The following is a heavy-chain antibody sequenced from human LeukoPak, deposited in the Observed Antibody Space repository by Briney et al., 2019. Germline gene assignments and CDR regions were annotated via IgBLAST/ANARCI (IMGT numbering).Heavy chain of an antibody. CDR3: ARDMSFDP. D-gene: IGHD3-10*02. CDR2: IIPILGIA. J-gene: IGHJ5*02. Sequence: GASVKVSCKASGGTFSSYAISWVRQAPGQGLEWMGRIIPILGIANYAQKFQGRVTITTDESTSTAYMELSSLRSEDTAVYYCARDMSFDPWGQGTLVTVSS. CDR1: GGTFSSYA. V-gene: IGHV1-69*04.